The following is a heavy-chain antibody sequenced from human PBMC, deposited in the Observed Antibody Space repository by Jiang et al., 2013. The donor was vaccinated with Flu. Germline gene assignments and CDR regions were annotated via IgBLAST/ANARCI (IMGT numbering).Heavy chain of an antibody. V-gene: IGHV2-5*02. CDR3: AHRLIPPGNWNAGTFDY. CDR1: GFSLSTNQEG. J-gene: IGHJ4*02. CDR2: IYWDDDK. D-gene: IGHD1-1*01. Sequence: KPTQTLTLTCTFSGFSLSTNQEGVGWIRQPPGKSLECLALIYWDDDKRYSPSLRSRLTITKDTSKNQVVLTMTNMDPVDTATYYCAHRLIPPGNWNAGTFDYWGQGTLVTVSS.